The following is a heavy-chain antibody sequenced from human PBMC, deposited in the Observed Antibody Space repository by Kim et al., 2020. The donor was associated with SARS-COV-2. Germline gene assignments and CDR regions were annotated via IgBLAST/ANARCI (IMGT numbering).Heavy chain of an antibody. CDR2: IYYSGST. D-gene: IGHD3-22*01. J-gene: IGHJ4*02. Sequence: SETLSLTCTVSGGSISSSSYYWGWIRQPPGKGLEWIGSIYYSGSTYYNPSLKSRVTISVDTSKNQFSLKLSSVTAADTAVYYCARQCITMIVVRKVFDYWGQGTLVTVSS. CDR1: GGSISSSSYY. V-gene: IGHV4-39*01. CDR3: ARQCITMIVVRKVFDY.